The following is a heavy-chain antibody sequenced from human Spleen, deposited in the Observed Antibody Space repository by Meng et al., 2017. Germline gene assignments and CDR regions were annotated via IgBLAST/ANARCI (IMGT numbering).Heavy chain of an antibody. CDR2: IYTSGST. V-gene: IGHV4-4*07. CDR3: AGGAVVTLIFYHAMDV. J-gene: IGHJ6*02. Sequence: SETLSLTCTVSGGSISSYYWSWIRQPAGKGLEWIGRIYTSGSTNYNPSFKSRVTMSVDTSKNQFSLKLTSVTAADTAVYYCAGGAVVTLIFYHAMDVWGQGTTVTVSS. CDR1: GGSISSYY. D-gene: IGHD2-21*02.